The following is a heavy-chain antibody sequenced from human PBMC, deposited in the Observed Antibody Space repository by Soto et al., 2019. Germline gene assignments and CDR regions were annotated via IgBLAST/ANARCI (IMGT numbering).Heavy chain of an antibody. CDR1: GFTFSDYY. J-gene: IGHJ6*02. V-gene: IGHV3-11*06. D-gene: IGHD2-2*01. CDR3: ARDGGVIIAAATGGGYGMDV. CDR2: ISSRGNYT. Sequence: HVQMVESGGDLVKPGGSLRLSCAVSGFTFSDYYISWIRQAPEKGLALVAYISSRGNYTNYADSVRGRFTISRDNVKNSLFLQLNSLRDEDTAVYYCARDGGVIIAAATGGGYGMDVWGQGTTVIVSS.